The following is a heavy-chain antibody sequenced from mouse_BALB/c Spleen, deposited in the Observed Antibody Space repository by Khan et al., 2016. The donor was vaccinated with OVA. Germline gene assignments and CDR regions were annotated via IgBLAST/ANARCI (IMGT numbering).Heavy chain of an antibody. CDR3: ARINA. CDR1: GFNIKDTY. Sequence: VQLNESGAELVKPGASVKLSCTASGFNIKDTYMHWVKQSPEQGLEWLGRIDPANGNTNYDPQFPGKATITEDTSSNTAYLQLSSLTTEDTAVYCCARINAWGQGTTLTVAS. J-gene: IGHJ2*01. V-gene: IGHV14-3*02. CDR2: IDPANGNT.